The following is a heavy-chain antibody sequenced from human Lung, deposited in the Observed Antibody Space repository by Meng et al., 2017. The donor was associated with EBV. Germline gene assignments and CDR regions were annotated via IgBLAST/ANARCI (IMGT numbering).Heavy chain of an antibody. Sequence: QRKQRPWVAGPLKPPETLSLSCGVSGRSFSSSDWSWIRQPPGKGLEWIGQINYSGITNYNPSLKSRVTISVDTSKNQFSLSLNSVTAAGTAVYYCARHSYHSCFDPWGQGTLVTVSS. J-gene: IGHJ5*02. V-gene: IGHV4-34*01. D-gene: IGHD2-2*01. CDR1: GRSFSSSD. CDR2: INYSGIT. CDR3: ARHSYHSCFDP.